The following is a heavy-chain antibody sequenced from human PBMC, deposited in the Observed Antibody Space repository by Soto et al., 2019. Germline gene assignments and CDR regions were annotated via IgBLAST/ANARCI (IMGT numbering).Heavy chain of an antibody. D-gene: IGHD1-26*01. CDR2: ISSSSNYI. Sequence: QVLMVESGGGLVKPGGSLRLSCVVSGFTLGDYYMTWIRQAPGKGLEWVSYISSSSNYIKYADSVKGRFTISRDNAKNSLYLQMNSLRPEDTAVYYWARVERGTSWSSYYWGQVTLVTVSS. J-gene: IGHJ4*02. CDR3: ARVERGTSWSSYY. V-gene: IGHV3-11*06. CDR1: GFTLGDYY.